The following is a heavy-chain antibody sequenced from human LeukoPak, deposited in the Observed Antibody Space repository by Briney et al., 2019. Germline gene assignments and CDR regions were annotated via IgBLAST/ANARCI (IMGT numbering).Heavy chain of an antibody. Sequence: PGTSLRLSCAASGFSFSTYGMHWVRQAPGKGLEWVAAAQGDGRLQYYADSVKGRFTISKDISKSTLYVQMNSLRAEGTAVYYCATGGGFYYGHWGQGTLVTVSS. CDR3: ATGGGFYYGH. CDR1: GFSFSTYG. V-gene: IGHV3-33*01. J-gene: IGHJ4*02. CDR2: AQGDGRLQ. D-gene: IGHD3-22*01.